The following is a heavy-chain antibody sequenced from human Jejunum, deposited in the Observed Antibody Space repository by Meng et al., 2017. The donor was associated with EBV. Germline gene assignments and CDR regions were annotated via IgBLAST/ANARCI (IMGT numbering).Heavy chain of an antibody. Sequence: QVQVVQSGTGGKESGASVKVSCKASGYTFTDYYLHWVRQAPGQGLEWMGRVNPNSGVTNYAEKFQGRVTMTRDTSISTSYMEVSRLTSDDTAVYYCARPISGYTYYFDYWGQGTLVTVSS. CDR1: GYTFTDYY. J-gene: IGHJ4*02. CDR3: ARPISGYTYYFDY. D-gene: IGHD5-18*01. CDR2: VNPNSGVT. V-gene: IGHV1-2*06.